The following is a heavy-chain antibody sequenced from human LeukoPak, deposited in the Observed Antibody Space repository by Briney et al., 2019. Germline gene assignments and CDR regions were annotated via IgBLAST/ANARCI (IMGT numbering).Heavy chain of an antibody. J-gene: IGHJ4*02. CDR3: ARAFQSLGGLSLPDY. V-gene: IGHV7-4-1*02. CDR1: GYSFTNYA. D-gene: IGHD3-16*02. Sequence: ASVKVSCKASGYSFTNYAMNWVRQAPGQGLEWMGWIHPSTGNPTYAQGFTGRFVFSLDTSVSTTYLQISSLKAEDTAVYFCARAFQSLGGLSLPDYWGQGALLTVSS. CDR2: IHPSTGNP.